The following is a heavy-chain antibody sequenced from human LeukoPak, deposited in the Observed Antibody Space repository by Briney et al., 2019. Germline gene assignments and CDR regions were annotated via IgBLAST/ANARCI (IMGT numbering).Heavy chain of an antibody. CDR3: ARTLVPLGFDY. D-gene: IGHD6-13*01. Sequence: GESLRLSCAASGFTFSSYWMSWVRQAPGKGLEWVANIKQDGSEKYYVDSVKGRFTISRDNAKDSLYLQMNSLRAEDTAVYYCARTLVPLGFDYWGQGTLVTVSS. V-gene: IGHV3-7*01. CDR2: IKQDGSEK. CDR1: GFTFSSYW. J-gene: IGHJ4*02.